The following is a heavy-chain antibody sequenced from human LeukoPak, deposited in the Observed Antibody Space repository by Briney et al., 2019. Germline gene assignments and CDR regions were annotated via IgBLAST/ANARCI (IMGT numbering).Heavy chain of an antibody. J-gene: IGHJ3*02. CDR1: GFTFSNYG. Sequence: PGGSLRLSCAASGFTFSNYGMSWVRQAPGRGLEWVSAISSSSGGTYYADSVKGRFTISRDNSKNTLYLQMNSLRAEDTAVYYCAKVVSRTFDIGGQGTMVTVSS. CDR3: AKVVSRTFDI. CDR2: ISSSSGGT. V-gene: IGHV3-23*01.